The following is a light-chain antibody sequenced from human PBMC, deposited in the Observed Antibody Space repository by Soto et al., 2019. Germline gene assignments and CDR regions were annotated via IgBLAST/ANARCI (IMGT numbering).Light chain of an antibody. Sequence: QSVLTQPASVSGSPGQSITISCTGTSSDIGNYNYVSWYQQHPGKAPKLMIYEVSNRPSGVSNRFSGSKSGNTASLTISGLQAEDEADYYCSSYTSSSTLNDVFGTGTKVTVL. J-gene: IGLJ1*01. V-gene: IGLV2-14*01. CDR3: SSYTSSSTLNDV. CDR2: EVS. CDR1: SSDIGNYNY.